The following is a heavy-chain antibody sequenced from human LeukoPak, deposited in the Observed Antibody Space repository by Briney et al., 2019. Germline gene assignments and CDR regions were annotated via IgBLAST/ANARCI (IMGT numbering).Heavy chain of an antibody. V-gene: IGHV1-69*01. Sequence: SVKVSCKASGGTFSSYAISWVRQAPGQGLEWLGGIIPIFGTANYAQKFQGRVTITADESTSTAYMELSSLRSEDTAVYYCARGVFWDYGSGSYSDYWGQGTLVTVSS. CDR3: ARGVFWDYGSGSYSDY. D-gene: IGHD3-10*01. CDR1: GGTFSSYA. CDR2: IIPIFGTA. J-gene: IGHJ4*02.